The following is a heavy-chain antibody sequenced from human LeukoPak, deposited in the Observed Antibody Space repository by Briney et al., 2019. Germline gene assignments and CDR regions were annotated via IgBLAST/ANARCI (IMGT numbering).Heavy chain of an antibody. CDR3: VGGKLWLSFDS. D-gene: IGHD3-22*01. Sequence: PSETLSLTCTVSVGSISSYYWSWIRQPPGKGLGRIGYIYYNGNTNYNPSLKSRVTISVDTSRNQFSLKLNSLTAADTAVYYCVGGKLWLSFDSWGQGTLVTVSS. CDR2: IYYNGNT. J-gene: IGHJ4*02. CDR1: VGSISSYY. V-gene: IGHV4-59*03.